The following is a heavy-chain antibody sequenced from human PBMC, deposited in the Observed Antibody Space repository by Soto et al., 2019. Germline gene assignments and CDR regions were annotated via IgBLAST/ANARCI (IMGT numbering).Heavy chain of an antibody. D-gene: IGHD3-22*01. Sequence: QVHLVESGGGVVQPGRSLRLSCADSGFTFTDYGMHWVRQAPCKGLEWVAVISYDGSNKNYADSVKGRFTISRDNSKNTLYLEMNSLRAADTAVYYCAKDTYYHDSSGYYVFDYWGPGTLVTVS. CDR1: GFTFTDYG. CDR3: AKDTYYHDSSGYYVFDY. V-gene: IGHV3-30*18. J-gene: IGHJ4*02. CDR2: ISYDGSNK.